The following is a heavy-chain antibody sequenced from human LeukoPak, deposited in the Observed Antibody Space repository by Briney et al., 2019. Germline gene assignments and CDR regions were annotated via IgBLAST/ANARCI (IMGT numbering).Heavy chain of an antibody. Sequence: SETLSLTCAVYGESFSGYFWSWIRQPPGKGLEWIGEINHSGYTNYNPSLKSRVTISVDTSKKQFSLRLSSVTAADTAVYYCARLMVGATDLDYWGQGTLVTVSS. CDR1: GESFSGYF. CDR3: ARLMVGATDLDY. D-gene: IGHD1-26*01. CDR2: INHSGYT. V-gene: IGHV4-34*01. J-gene: IGHJ4*02.